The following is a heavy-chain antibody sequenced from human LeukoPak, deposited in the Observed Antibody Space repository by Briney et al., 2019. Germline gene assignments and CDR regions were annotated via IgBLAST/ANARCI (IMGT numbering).Heavy chain of an antibody. Sequence: ASVKVSCKASEYTFTNYGMSWVRQAPGQGLEWMGWINTNTGNPKSAQGFTERFVFSLDASVSTAYLQISSLKAEDTAVYYCARSYGAFEGDTYYYYGMDVWGQGTTVTVSS. J-gene: IGHJ6*02. CDR1: EYTFTNYG. D-gene: IGHD2-21*02. CDR2: INTNTGNP. CDR3: ARSYGAFEGDTYYYYGMDV. V-gene: IGHV7-4-1*02.